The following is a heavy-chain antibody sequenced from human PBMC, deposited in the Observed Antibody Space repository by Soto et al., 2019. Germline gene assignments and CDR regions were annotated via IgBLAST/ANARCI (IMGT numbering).Heavy chain of an antibody. CDR2: IYYSGST. J-gene: IGHJ5*02. CDR1: GGSISSGGYY. D-gene: IGHD3-22*01. Sequence: QVQLQESGPGLVKPSQTLSLTCTVSGGSISSGGYYWSWLRPHQGKGLEWIGNIYYSGSTYYNPSLKSRVTISVDTSKNQFSLKLSSVTAADTAVYYCARTSYDSSCTAADPWGQGTLVTVSS. V-gene: IGHV4-31*03. CDR3: ARTSYDSSCTAADP.